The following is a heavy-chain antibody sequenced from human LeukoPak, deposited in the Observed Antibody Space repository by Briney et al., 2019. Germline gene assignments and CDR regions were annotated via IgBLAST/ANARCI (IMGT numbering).Heavy chain of an antibody. CDR1: GGSISSYY. CDR3: ARDRTYCSSTSRYSSAFNI. V-gene: IGHV4-4*07. CDR2: IYTSGST. J-gene: IGHJ3*02. D-gene: IGHD2-2*01. Sequence: SETLSLTCTVSGGSISSYYWSWIRQPAGKGLEWIGRIYTSGSTNYNPSLKSRVTMSVDTSKNQFSLKLSSVTAADTAVYYCARDRTYCSSTSRYSSAFNIWGQGTMVTVSS.